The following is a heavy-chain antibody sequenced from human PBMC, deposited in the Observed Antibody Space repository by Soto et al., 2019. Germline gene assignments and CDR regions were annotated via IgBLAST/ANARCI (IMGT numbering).Heavy chain of an antibody. CDR1: GFTFSSYG. CDR2: ISYDGSNK. D-gene: IGHD4-17*01. J-gene: IGHJ6*03. CDR3: AKDPGYGDKDPYYMDV. V-gene: IGHV3-30*18. Sequence: GGSLRLSCAASGFTFSSYGMHWVRQAPGKGLEWVAVISYDGSNKYYADSVKGRFTISRDNSKNTLYLQMNSLRAEDTAVYYCAKDPGYGDKDPYYMDVWGKGTTVTVSS.